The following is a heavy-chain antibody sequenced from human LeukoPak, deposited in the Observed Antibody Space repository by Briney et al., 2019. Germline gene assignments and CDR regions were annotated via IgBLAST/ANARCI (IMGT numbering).Heavy chain of an antibody. CDR2: INHSGST. Sequence: SETLSLTCTVSGYSISSGYYWSWIRQPPGKGLEWIGEINHSGSTNYNPSLKSRVTISVDTSKNQFSLKLSSVTAADTAVYYCARLSWFRLLYHYYYMDVWGKGTTVTVSS. V-gene: IGHV4-38-2*02. J-gene: IGHJ6*03. D-gene: IGHD3-16*02. CDR3: ARLSWFRLLYHYYYMDV. CDR1: GYSISSGYY.